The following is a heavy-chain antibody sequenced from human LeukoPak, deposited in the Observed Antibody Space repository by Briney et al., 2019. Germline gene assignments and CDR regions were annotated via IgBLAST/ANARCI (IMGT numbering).Heavy chain of an antibody. CDR1: GFSFSSSA. D-gene: IGHD6-19*01. J-gene: IGHJ1*01. CDR2: ISGSADVT. Sequence: GGSLRLSCTASGFSFSSSAMSWVRQAPGKGLEWVSDISGSADVTYYADSVKGRFIISRDNAKNSLYLQMNSLRAEDTAVYYCARDLGYSSGWEYFQHWGQGTLVTVSS. CDR3: ARDLGYSSGWEYFQH. V-gene: IGHV3-23*01.